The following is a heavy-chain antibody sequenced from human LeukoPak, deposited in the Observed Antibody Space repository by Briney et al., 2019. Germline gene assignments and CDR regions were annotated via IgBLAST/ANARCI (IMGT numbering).Heavy chain of an antibody. CDR3: ARDSTVSAFDY. CDR1: GYSISSGYY. V-gene: IGHV4-38-2*02. CDR2: IYHSGGT. J-gene: IGHJ4*02. Sequence: SETLSLTCTVSGYSISSGYYWGWIRQPPGKGLEWIGNIYHSGGTYYNPSLKSRVTISVDTSKNQFSLKLSSVTAADTAVYFCARDSTVSAFDYWGQGTLVTVSS. D-gene: IGHD4-17*01.